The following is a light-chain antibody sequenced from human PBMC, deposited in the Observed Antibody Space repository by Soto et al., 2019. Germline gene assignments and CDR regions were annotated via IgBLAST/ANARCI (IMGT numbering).Light chain of an antibody. CDR3: QQYDTSPGT. CDR1: QSVRSRY. V-gene: IGKV3-20*01. J-gene: IGKJ1*01. CDR2: GAS. Sequence: EMVLTQSPGTLSLSPGERATLSCRASQSVRSRYLAWYQQKPGRAPRLLIYGASNRVTGIPDRFSGSGSGTDFTLTVSRLEPADFAVYFCQQYDTSPGTFGQGTKVEIK.